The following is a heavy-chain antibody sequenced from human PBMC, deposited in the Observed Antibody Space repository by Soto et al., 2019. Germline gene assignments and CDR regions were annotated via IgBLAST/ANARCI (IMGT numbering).Heavy chain of an antibody. V-gene: IGHV4-31*03. Sequence: QVQLQESGPGLVKPSQTLSLTCTVSGGSIIRSNYYWSWIRQQPGKGLEWIGYIYYSGNTYFNPSLNSRVTMSVDMSKNQFSLKLSSVTAADMAVYYCVREGASSTLGVWGQGTTVTVSS. CDR1: GGSIIRSNYY. D-gene: IGHD2-2*01. CDR3: VREGASSTLGV. J-gene: IGHJ6*02. CDR2: IYYSGNT.